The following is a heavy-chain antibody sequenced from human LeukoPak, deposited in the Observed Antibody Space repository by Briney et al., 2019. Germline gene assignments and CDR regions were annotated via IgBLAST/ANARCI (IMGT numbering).Heavy chain of an antibody. Sequence: SETLSLTCTVSGGSISSYYWSWIRQPAGKGLEWIGRIYTSGSTNYNPSLKSRVAMSLVTSRNQFSLKLSSVTAADTAVYYCARTTYGSPRAFDIWSQGTMVTVSS. CDR1: GGSISSYY. V-gene: IGHV4-4*07. D-gene: IGHD1-26*01. J-gene: IGHJ3*02. CDR2: IYTSGST. CDR3: ARTTYGSPRAFDI.